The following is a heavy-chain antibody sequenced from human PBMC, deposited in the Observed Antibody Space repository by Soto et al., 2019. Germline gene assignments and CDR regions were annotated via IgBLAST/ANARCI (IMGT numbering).Heavy chain of an antibody. V-gene: IGHV4-39*01. D-gene: IGHD6-19*01. CDR1: GGPITSENYY. CDR3: TRPGTSYIVAGADRFGP. Sequence: QLQLQESGPGLVKPSETLSLTCTVSGGPITSENYYWGWIRQPPGKGLEWIGTISFSGTTYYNPXLNGRVTISXDXSXNXXSLKLNSVTAADPAVFYWTRPGTSYIVAGADRFGPWGQGTLVTVSS. CDR2: ISFSGTT. J-gene: IGHJ5*02.